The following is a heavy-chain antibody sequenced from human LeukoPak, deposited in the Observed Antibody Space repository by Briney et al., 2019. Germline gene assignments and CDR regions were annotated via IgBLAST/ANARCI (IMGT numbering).Heavy chain of an antibody. CDR1: GYTFTSYG. J-gene: IGHJ5*02. D-gene: IGHD6-19*01. CDR2: ISAYNGNT. CDR3: ARRVGYSSGWIDWFDP. Sequence: GASVKVSCKASGYTFTSYGISWVRQAPGQGLEWMGWISAYNGNTNYAQKLQGRVTMATDTSTSTAYMELRSLRPDDTAVYYCARRVGYSSGWIDWFDPWGQGTLVTVSS. V-gene: IGHV1-18*01.